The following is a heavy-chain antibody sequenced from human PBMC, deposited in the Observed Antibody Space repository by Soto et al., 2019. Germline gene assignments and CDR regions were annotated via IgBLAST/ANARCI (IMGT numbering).Heavy chain of an antibody. CDR3: ARDGMITFGGVSYFDY. J-gene: IGHJ4*02. CDR2: ISAYNGNT. Sequence: ASVKVSCKASGYTFTSYGISRVRQAPGQGLEWMGWISAYNGNTNYAQKLQGRVTMTTDTSTSTAYMELRSLRSDDTAVYYCARDGMITFGGVSYFDYWGQGTLVTVSS. D-gene: IGHD3-16*01. CDR1: GYTFTSYG. V-gene: IGHV1-18*04.